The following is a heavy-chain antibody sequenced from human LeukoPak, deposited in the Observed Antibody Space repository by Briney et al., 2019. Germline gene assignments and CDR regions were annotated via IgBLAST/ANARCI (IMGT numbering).Heavy chain of an antibody. D-gene: IGHD2/OR15-2a*01. CDR2: IYYSGST. J-gene: IGHJ5*02. V-gene: IGHV4-59*08. Sequence: PSETLSLTCTVSGGSISSYYWSWIRQPPGKGLDWIGYIYYSGSTNYNPSLKSRVTISVDTSKNQFSLKLSSVTAADTAVYYCARQGYFTWFDPWGQGTLVTVSS. CDR1: GGSISSYY. CDR3: ARQGYFTWFDP.